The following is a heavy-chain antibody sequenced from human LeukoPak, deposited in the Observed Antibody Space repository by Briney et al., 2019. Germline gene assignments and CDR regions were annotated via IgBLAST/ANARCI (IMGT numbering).Heavy chain of an antibody. CDR3: TRGPYDSSGYYLDY. CDR1: GFTFGDYA. J-gene: IGHJ4*02. V-gene: IGHV3-49*04. CDR2: IRSKAYGGTT. Sequence: PGGSLRLSCTASGFTFGDYAMSWVRQAPGKGLEWVGFIRSKAYGGTTEYAASVKGRFTISRDDSKSIAYLQMNSLKTEDTAVYYCTRGPYDSSGYYLDYWGQGTLVTVSS. D-gene: IGHD3-22*01.